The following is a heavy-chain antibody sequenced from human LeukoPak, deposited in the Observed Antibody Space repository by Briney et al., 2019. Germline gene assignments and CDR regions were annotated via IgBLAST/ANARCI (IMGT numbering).Heavy chain of an antibody. V-gene: IGHV4-59*08. J-gene: IGHJ6*02. D-gene: IGHD3-10*01. Sequence: PSEPLSLTCTVSGGPISSYYWSWMRQPPGKGLEWIGYIYYSGSTNYNPSLKSRVTISVDTSKNQFSLKLSSVTAADTAVYYCARLPYGSFYYYGMNVWGQGTTVTLSS. CDR1: GGPISSYY. CDR3: ARLPYGSFYYYGMNV. CDR2: IYYSGST.